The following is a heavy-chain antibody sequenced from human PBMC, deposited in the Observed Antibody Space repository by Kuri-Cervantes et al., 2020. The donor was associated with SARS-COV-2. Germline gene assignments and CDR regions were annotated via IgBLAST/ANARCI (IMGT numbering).Heavy chain of an antibody. CDR1: GYTFTSYA. CDR3: ARFRITMRGFDP. CDR2: SNAGNGNT. D-gene: IGHD3-22*01. Sequence: ASVKVSCKASGYTFTSYATHWVRQAPGQRLEWMGWSNAGNGNTKYSQEFQGRVTITRDTSASTAYMELSRLRSDDTAVYYCARFRITMRGFDPWGQGTLVTDSS. V-gene: IGHV1-3*02. J-gene: IGHJ5*02.